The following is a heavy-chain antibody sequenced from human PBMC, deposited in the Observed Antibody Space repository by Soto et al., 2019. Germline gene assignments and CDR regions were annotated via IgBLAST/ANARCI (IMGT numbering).Heavy chain of an antibody. CDR2: ISYDGSEK. D-gene: IGHD6-13*01. V-gene: IGHV3-30-3*01. Sequence: QVQLVESGGGVVQPGRSLRLSCEASGLTFSSYAMHWVRQAPGKGLEWVAVISYDGSEKYHADSVKGRFTISRDNSKNTLYLHVNSLRAEDTAVYYCAREESSPIAAAWDYYGMDVWGRGTTVTVSS. CDR3: AREESSPIAAAWDYYGMDV. CDR1: GLTFSSYA. J-gene: IGHJ6*02.